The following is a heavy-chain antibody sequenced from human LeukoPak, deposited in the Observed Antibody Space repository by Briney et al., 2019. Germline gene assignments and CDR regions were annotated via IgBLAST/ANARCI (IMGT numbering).Heavy chain of an antibody. CDR2: TRNKANSYTT. CDR3: AKWGRGYYDSSGYSDV. Sequence: GGSLRLSCAASGFTFSDHYMDWVRQAPGKGLEWVGRTRNKANSYTTEYAASVKGRFTISRDDPKNSLYLQMNSLRAEDTAVYYCAKWGRGYYDSSGYSDVWGKGTTVTVSS. CDR1: GFTFSDHY. V-gene: IGHV3-72*01. J-gene: IGHJ6*04. D-gene: IGHD3-22*01.